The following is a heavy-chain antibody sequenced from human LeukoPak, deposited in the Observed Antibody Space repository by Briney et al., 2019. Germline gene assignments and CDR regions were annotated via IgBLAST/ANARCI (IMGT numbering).Heavy chain of an antibody. J-gene: IGHJ4*02. CDR2: ISDDVSNT. CDR3: ARGRVAVTAISEY. Sequence: PGRSLRLSCAASGFTFRSYAMHWVRQAPGKGLEWVAIISDDVSNTYYADSVKGRFTISRDNSKNTLYLQMNSLRAEDTAVYFCARGRVAVTAISEYWGQGALVTVSS. V-gene: IGHV3-30*04. D-gene: IGHD2-21*02. CDR1: GFTFRSYA.